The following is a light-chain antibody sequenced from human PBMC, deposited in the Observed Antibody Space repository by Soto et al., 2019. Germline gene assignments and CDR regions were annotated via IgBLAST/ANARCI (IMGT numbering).Light chain of an antibody. CDR3: QQYDSWT. J-gene: IGKJ1*01. CDR2: GAS. Sequence: IGLTQSPGTLSLSPGERATLSCRASQSISSPYLAWYQQKPGQAPRLLIDGASSRATGVPDRFSGSGSGTDFTLTISRLEPEDFAVYYCQQYDSWTFGQGTKVDIK. V-gene: IGKV3-20*01. CDR1: QSISSPY.